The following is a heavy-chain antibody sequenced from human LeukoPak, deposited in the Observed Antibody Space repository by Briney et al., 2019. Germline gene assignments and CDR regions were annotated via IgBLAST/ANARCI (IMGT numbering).Heavy chain of an antibody. CDR3: ASHHSGVVVVPALAREAFDI. J-gene: IGHJ3*02. V-gene: IGHV4-39*07. CDR1: GGSISINTYY. D-gene: IGHD2-15*01. Sequence: SETLSLTCTVSGGSISINTYYWGWIRQTRGKGLEWIGSVHYSGSTYYKPSLKSRITISIDTSKNQFSLKLTSVTAADTAVYYCASHHSGVVVVPALAREAFDIWGQGTMVTVSS. CDR2: VHYSGST.